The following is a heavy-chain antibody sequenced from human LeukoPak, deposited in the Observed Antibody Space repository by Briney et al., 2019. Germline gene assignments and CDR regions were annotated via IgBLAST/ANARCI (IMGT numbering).Heavy chain of an antibody. Sequence: SETLSLTCTVSGGSISSYYWSWIRQPPGKGLEWIGYIYYSGSTNYNPSLKSRVTISVDTSKNQFSLKLSSVTAADTAVYYCARGLVVVPAAISYFDYWGQGTLVTVSS. D-gene: IGHD2-2*01. CDR3: ARGLVVVPAAISYFDY. J-gene: IGHJ4*02. CDR1: GGSISSYY. CDR2: IYYSGST. V-gene: IGHV4-59*01.